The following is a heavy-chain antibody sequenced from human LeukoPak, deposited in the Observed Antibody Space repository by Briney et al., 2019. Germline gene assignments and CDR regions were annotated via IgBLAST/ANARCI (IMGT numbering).Heavy chain of an antibody. D-gene: IGHD5-18*01. J-gene: IGHJ5*02. CDR3: ARGRGYSYGFLYFWFDP. Sequence: ASVKVSCKASGYTFTSYYMHWVRQAPGQGLEWMGWINPNSGGTNCAQKFQGKVTMTRETSISTAYMELSRLRSDDTAVYYCARGRGYSYGFLYFWFDPWGQGTLVTVSS. V-gene: IGHV1-2*02. CDR2: INPNSGGT. CDR1: GYTFTSYY.